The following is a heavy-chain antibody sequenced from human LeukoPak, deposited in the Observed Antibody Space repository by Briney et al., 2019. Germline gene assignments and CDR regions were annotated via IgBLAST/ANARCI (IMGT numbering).Heavy chain of an antibody. CDR1: GFTFSNYW. D-gene: IGHD6-6*01. J-gene: IGHJ4*02. CDR2: IRQDGSVK. V-gene: IGHV3-7*01. CDR3: ARIGYSSSSFDY. Sequence: PGGSLRLSCAGSGFTFSNYWMSWVRQAPGKGLEWVANIRQDGSVKYYVDSVRGRFTIFRDNAKRSLYLQMNYLRAEDTAIYFCARIGYSSSSFDYWGQGTLVIVSS.